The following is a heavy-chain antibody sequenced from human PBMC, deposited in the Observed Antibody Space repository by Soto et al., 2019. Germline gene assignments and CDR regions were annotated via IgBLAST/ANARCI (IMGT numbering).Heavy chain of an antibody. Sequence: GALRLSCAASGITLSSYAMSWIRQAPGKGPEWVSGISASGGSTSYADSVKGRFTISRDNSKNTLYLQMNSLRADDTAVYHCAKGQNSGTYRFYFDYWGQGALVTVSS. J-gene: IGHJ4*02. CDR1: GITLSSYA. V-gene: IGHV3-23*01. D-gene: IGHD1-26*01. CDR3: AKGQNSGTYRFYFDY. CDR2: ISASGGST.